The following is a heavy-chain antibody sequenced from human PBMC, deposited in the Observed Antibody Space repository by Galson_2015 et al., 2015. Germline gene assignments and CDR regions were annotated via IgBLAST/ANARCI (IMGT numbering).Heavy chain of an antibody. CDR3: ASPYGSGNNYLSYFDY. CDR1: GFTFSTYG. J-gene: IGHJ4*02. V-gene: IGHV3-30*03. CDR2: ISYDGTNT. Sequence: SLRLSCAASGFTFSTYGMHWVRQAPGKGLEWVALISYDGTNTYYADSVKGRFTISGDNSKNTLYLRMNGLRAEDTAVYYCASPYGSGNNYLSYFDYWGQGTLVTVSS. D-gene: IGHD3-10*01.